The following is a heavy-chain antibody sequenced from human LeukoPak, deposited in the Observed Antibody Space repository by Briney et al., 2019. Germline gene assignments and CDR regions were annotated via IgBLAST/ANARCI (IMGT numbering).Heavy chain of an antibody. CDR3: AKGDYYGSGSYGDV. D-gene: IGHD3-10*01. J-gene: IGHJ6*04. V-gene: IGHV3-23*01. CDR1: GFTFSSYA. Sequence: PGGSLRLSCAASGFTFSSYAMSWVRQAPGKGLEWVSAISGSGGSTYYADSVKGRFTISRDNSKNTLYLKMNSLRAEDTAVYYCAKGDYYGSGSYGDVWGKGTTVTISS. CDR2: ISGSGGST.